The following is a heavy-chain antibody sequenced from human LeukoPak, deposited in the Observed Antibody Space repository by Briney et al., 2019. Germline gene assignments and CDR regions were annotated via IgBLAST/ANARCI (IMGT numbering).Heavy chain of an antibody. J-gene: IGHJ4*02. V-gene: IGHV3-13*01. CDR2: IGTAGDT. CDR1: GFTFSRFD. D-gene: IGHD6-19*01. CDR3: ARSVPGGSGWMGAIEY. Sequence: GGSLRLSCAASGFTFSRFDMHWVRQSTGKGLEWVSGIGTAGDTFYLGSVKGRFTISRENAKNSLYLQMNSLRVGDTAVYYCARSVPGGSGWMGAIEYWGQGTLVTVPS.